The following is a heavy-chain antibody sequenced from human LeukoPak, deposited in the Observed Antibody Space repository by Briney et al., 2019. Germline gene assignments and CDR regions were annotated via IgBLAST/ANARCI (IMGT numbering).Heavy chain of an antibody. Sequence: GRSLILSCAASGFTFDKYGMHYIRQAPGKGLEWVAVILEDGRIKKYADSVKDRFTISRDNTNNTPYLQMNRLRAEDTGIYFCAKDRETTASGTFDYWGLGTLVAVSS. J-gene: IGHJ4*02. CDR3: AKDRETTASGTFDY. D-gene: IGHD1-1*01. CDR1: GFTFDKYG. V-gene: IGHV3-30*18. CDR2: ILEDGRIK.